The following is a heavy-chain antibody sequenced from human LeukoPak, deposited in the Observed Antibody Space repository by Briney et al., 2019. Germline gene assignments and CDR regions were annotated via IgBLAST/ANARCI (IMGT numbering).Heavy chain of an antibody. CDR2: IYSGGST. CDR1: GFILENHA. V-gene: IGHV3-53*01. CDR3: ARDWGKV. J-gene: IGHJ4*02. D-gene: IGHD3-16*01. Sequence: GGSLRLSCVASGFILENHAMSWVRQAPGKGLEWVSVIYSGGSTYYANSVKGRFTISRDNSKNTLYLQMNNLRAEDTAVYYCARDWGKVWGQGTLVTVSS.